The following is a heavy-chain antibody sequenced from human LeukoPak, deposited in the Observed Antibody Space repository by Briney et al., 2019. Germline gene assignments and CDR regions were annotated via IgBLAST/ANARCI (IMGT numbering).Heavy chain of an antibody. D-gene: IGHD2-15*01. J-gene: IGHJ3*02. Sequence: SVKVSCKASGGTFSSYAISWVRQAPGQGLEWMGGIIPIFGTANYAQKFQGRVTITADESTSTAYMELSSLRAEDTAVYYCARGPPGYGYDVFDIWGQGTMVTVSS. CDR2: IIPIFGTA. CDR3: ARGPPGYGYDVFDI. CDR1: GGTFSSYA. V-gene: IGHV1-69*13.